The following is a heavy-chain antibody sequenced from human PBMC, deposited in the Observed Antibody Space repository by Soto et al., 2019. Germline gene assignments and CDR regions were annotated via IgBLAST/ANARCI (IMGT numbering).Heavy chain of an antibody. J-gene: IGHJ4*01. CDR3: ARVRITSFGFGGYFDY. D-gene: IGHD3-3*01. CDR1: GYTFTSYY. V-gene: IGHV1-46*01. Sequence: ASVRVSCKASGYTFTSYYMHWVRQAPGQGLEWMGIINPSGGSTSYAQKFQGRVTMTRDTSTSTVYMELSRLRSEDTAVYYCARVRITSFGFGGYFDYWGHGTLVTVSS. CDR2: INPSGGST.